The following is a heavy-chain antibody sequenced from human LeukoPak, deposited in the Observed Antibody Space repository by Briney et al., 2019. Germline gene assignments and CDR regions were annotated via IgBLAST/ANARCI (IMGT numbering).Heavy chain of an antibody. Sequence: GGSLRLSCAASGFTLSSYWMSWVRQAPGKGLGWVANIKKDGSEKKYVDSVKGRFTISRDNAHNSLYLQMSSLRAEDTALYYCVREGGSGWYSGWFDPWGQGTLVTVSS. CDR3: VREGGSGWYSGWFDP. J-gene: IGHJ5*02. V-gene: IGHV3-7*01. CDR2: IKKDGSEK. CDR1: GFTLSSYW. D-gene: IGHD6-19*01.